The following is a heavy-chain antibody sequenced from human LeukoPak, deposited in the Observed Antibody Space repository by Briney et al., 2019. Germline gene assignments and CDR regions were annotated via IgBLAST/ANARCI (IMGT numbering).Heavy chain of an antibody. CDR3: ARELDSSGYYYGD. V-gene: IGHV3-21*01. J-gene: IGHJ4*02. D-gene: IGHD3-22*01. Sequence: PGGSLRLSCAASGFTFSSYSMNWVRQAPGKGLEWVSSISSSSYIYYADSVKGRFTISRDNAKNSLYLQMNSLRAEDTAVYYCARELDSSGYYYGDWGQGTLVTVSS. CDR1: GFTFSSYS. CDR2: ISSSSYI.